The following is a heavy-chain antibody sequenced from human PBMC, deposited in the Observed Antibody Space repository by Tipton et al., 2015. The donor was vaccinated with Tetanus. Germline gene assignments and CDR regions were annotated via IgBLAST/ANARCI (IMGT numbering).Heavy chain of an antibody. CDR2: IYYSGST. CDR1: GGSISSADYY. V-gene: IGHV4-61*08. CDR3: ARGTGDY. J-gene: IGHJ4*02. Sequence: TLSLTCTVSGGSISSADYYWSWIRQPPGKGLEWIGNIYYSGSTNYNPSLKSRVTISVDTSKNQFSLKLSSVTAADTAVYYCARGTGDYWGQGTLVTVSS. D-gene: IGHD1-14*01.